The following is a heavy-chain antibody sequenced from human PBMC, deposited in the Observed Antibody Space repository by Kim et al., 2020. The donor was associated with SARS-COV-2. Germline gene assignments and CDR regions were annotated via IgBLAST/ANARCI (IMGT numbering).Heavy chain of an antibody. Sequence: GGSLRLSCSASGFTFSSSSMNWVRQAPGKGLEWVSSISPSADYIYYIDSVKGRFTISRDNAKNSLYLQMNSLRAEDTAVYYCARETRNYYDRSGYYPYYFDYWGQGTLVTVSS. CDR2: ISPSADYI. CDR3: ARETRNYYDRSGYYPYYFDY. D-gene: IGHD3-22*01. CDR1: GFTFSSSS. J-gene: IGHJ4*02. V-gene: IGHV3-21*01.